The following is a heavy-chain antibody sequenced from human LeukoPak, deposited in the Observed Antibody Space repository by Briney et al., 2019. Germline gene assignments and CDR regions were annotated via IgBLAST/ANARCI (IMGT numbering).Heavy chain of an antibody. D-gene: IGHD3-16*01. CDR3: ARHSLSGGIDY. J-gene: IGHJ4*02. Sequence: SETLSLTCTVSGGSFSTNTYYWGWIRQPPGKGLEWIENIYFSGTTHYNPSLRSRVTISVDTSKNQFSLKLSSVTAAGTAVYFCARHSLSGGIDYWGQGILVTVSS. V-gene: IGHV4-39*01. CDR1: GGSFSTNTYY. CDR2: IYFSGTT.